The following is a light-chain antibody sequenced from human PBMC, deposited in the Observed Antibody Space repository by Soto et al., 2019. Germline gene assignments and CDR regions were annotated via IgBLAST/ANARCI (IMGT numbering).Light chain of an antibody. CDR2: AAS. Sequence: DIQMTQSPSSLSASVGDRVTVTCRASQGVSAYLLWYQQRHGRAPKLLIYAASNLIAGVPSRFSGSGSGTNFTLTINNLQPEYFATYYGQQSYQTPHTFGRGTKLETK. CDR1: QGVSAY. CDR3: QQSYQTPHT. V-gene: IGKV1-39*01. J-gene: IGKJ2*01.